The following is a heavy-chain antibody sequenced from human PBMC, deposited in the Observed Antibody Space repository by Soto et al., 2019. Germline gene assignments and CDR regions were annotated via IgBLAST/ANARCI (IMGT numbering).Heavy chain of an antibody. D-gene: IGHD3-10*01. V-gene: IGHV4-4*07. CDR1: GDPITSYF. CDR2: VFPGGPT. Sequence: QVQLQESGPGLVKPSETLSLICTVSGDPITSYFWTWLRQPAGKGLEWIGHVFPGGPTSHNSSLKSRVSMSIDTSQNQFSLTLTSVTAADTAVYYCARTLSGFTYGSRQFYFDYWGQGTLVTVSS. J-gene: IGHJ4*02. CDR3: ARTLSGFTYGSRQFYFDY.